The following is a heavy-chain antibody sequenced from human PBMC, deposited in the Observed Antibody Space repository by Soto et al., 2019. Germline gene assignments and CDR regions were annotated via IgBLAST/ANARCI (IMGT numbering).Heavy chain of an antibody. CDR2: IYYSGST. Sequence: SETLSLTCTVPGGSISSGGYYWSWIRQHPGKGLEWIGYIYYSGSTYYNPSLKSRVTISVDTSKNQFSLKLSSVTAADTAVYYCARFLGSGYYFFDYWGQGTLVNVSS. V-gene: IGHV4-31*03. CDR3: ARFLGSGYYFFDY. J-gene: IGHJ4*02. D-gene: IGHD3-22*01. CDR1: GGSISSGGYY.